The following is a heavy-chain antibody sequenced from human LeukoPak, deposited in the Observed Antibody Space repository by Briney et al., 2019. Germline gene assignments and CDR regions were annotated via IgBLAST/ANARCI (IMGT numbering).Heavy chain of an antibody. V-gene: IGHV1-8*01. CDR2: MNPNSGDT. D-gene: IGHD6-13*01. Sequence: ASVKVSCKTSGYTFTNYNIDWVRQATGQGLEWMGWMNPNSGDTGYAQKFQGRVTMARITSISTAYMELSSLRSEDTAVYYCARDTSSSANWFDPWGQGTLVTVSS. CDR1: GYTFTNYN. J-gene: IGHJ5*02. CDR3: ARDTSSSANWFDP.